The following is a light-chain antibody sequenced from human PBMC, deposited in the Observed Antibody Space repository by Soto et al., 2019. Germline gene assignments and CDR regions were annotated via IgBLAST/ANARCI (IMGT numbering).Light chain of an antibody. CDR3: ATWDDSLKGV. J-gene: IGLJ1*01. V-gene: IGLV1-44*01. CDR1: TSNIGSHT. CDR2: TNN. Sequence: QSVLTQPPSASGTPGQRVTISCSGSTSNIGSHTVNWYQHLPGTAPKLLITTNNQRPSGVPDRFSGYKSGSSASLVISGLQSEDEADYYCATWDDSLKGVFGTGTQLTVL.